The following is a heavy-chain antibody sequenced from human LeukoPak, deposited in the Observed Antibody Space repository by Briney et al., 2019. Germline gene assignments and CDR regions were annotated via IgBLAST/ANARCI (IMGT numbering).Heavy chain of an antibody. CDR2: VSYSETT. Sequence: PSETLSLTCTVSGGSISSSSYYWGWIRQPPGKGLEWIGSVSYSETTHYNPSLKSRVTMSVDTSKNQFSLKLSSVSAADTAVYYCARDLSAGIVVAGVTQDYFDIWGQGTLVPVSS. V-gene: IGHV4-39*07. CDR1: GGSISSSSYY. CDR3: ARDLSAGIVVAGVTQDYFDI. J-gene: IGHJ4*02. D-gene: IGHD2-2*01.